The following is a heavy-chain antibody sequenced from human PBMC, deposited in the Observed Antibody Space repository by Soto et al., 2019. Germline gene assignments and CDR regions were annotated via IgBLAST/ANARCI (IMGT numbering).Heavy chain of an antibody. J-gene: IGHJ4*02. CDR2: INGRGNYI. D-gene: IGHD1-26*01. CDR3: VREDGKVGTNSAFDY. CDR1: GFTCSTYT. V-gene: IGHV3-21*01. Sequence: RWSLRLSCASSGFTCSTYTMNWFRQAPGKGLEWVSSINGRGNYIYYAESVKGRFTISRDNAKNSLYLQMDRLRAEDTALYYCVREDGKVGTNSAFDYWGLGALVTVSS.